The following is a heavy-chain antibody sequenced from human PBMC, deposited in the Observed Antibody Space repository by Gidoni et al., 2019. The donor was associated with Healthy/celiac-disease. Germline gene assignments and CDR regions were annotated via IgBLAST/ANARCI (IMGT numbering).Heavy chain of an antibody. CDR1: GGTFSSYA. V-gene: IGHV1-69*04. D-gene: IGHD1-26*01. Sequence: QVQLVQSGAEVKKPGSSVQVSCKASGGTFSSYASSWVRQAPGQGLEWMGRINPILGIANYAQKFQGRVTITADKSTSTAYMELSSLRSEDTAVYYCARFGGAGFAAFDIGGQGTMVTVSS. J-gene: IGHJ3*02. CDR3: ARFGGAGFAAFDI. CDR2: INPILGIA.